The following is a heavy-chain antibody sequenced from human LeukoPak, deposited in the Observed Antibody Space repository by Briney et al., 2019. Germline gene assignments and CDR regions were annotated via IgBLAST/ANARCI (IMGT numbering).Heavy chain of an antibody. CDR1: DFTFSSYD. Sequence: PGGSLRLSCVASDFTFSSYDMTWVRQAPGKGLEWVASISDSGRYIFSADSMRVRFTISRDNSAKTLYLEIYSLRVDDTATYFCGGKLPGAAYYFDSWGQGTLVAVSS. V-gene: IGHV3-23*01. CDR3: GGKLPGAAYYFDS. J-gene: IGHJ4*02. CDR2: ISDSGRYI. D-gene: IGHD4-23*01.